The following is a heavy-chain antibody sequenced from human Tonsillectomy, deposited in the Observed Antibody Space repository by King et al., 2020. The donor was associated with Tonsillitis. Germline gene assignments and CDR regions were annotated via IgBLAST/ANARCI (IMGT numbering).Heavy chain of an antibody. V-gene: IGHV3-43D*04. CDR1: GFTFDDYA. CDR2: ITWDGSST. D-gene: IGHD2-2*01. Sequence: VQLVESGGVVVQPGGSLRLSCAASGFTFDDYAMHWVRQALGKGLEWVSLITWDGSSTYYADSVKGRFTISRDNSKNSLYLQMNSLRTEDTALYYCTKAVVPAAMDADYYYGMDVWGPGTTVTVSS. CDR3: TKAVVPAAMDADYYYGMDV. J-gene: IGHJ6*02.